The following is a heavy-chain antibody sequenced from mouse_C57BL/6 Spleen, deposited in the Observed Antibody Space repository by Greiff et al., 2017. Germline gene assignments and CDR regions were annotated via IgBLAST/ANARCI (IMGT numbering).Heavy chain of an antibody. Sequence: EVQLQESGPELVKPGASVKIPCKASGYTFTDYNMDWVKQSHGKSLEWIGDINPNNGGTIYNQKFKGKATLTVDKSSSPAYMELRSLTSEDTAVYYCARNYGSRSWFAYWGQGTLVTVSA. CDR1: GYTFTDYN. D-gene: IGHD1-1*01. V-gene: IGHV1-18*01. J-gene: IGHJ3*01. CDR3: ARNYGSRSWFAY. CDR2: INPNNGGT.